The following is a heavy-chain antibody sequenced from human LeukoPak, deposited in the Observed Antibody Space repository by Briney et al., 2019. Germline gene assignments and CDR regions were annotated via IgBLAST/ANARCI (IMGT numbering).Heavy chain of an antibody. Sequence: SETLSLTCSVSGASISSYYWSWIRQPPGKGLEWIGNTYYSGSTNYNPSLKSRVTISVDTSKNQFSLKLSSVTAADTAVYYCARSYAYDYPPTAYWGQGTLVTVSS. CDR3: ARSYAYDYPPTAY. CDR2: TYYSGST. CDR1: GASISSYY. D-gene: IGHD3-16*01. J-gene: IGHJ4*02. V-gene: IGHV4-59*01.